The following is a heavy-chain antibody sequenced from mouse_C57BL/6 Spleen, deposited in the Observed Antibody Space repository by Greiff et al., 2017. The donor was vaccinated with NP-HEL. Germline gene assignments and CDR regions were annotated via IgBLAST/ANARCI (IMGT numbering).Heavy chain of an antibody. V-gene: IGHV1-15*01. Sequence: QVQLQQSGAELVRPGASVTLSCKASGYTFTDYEMHWVKQTPVHGLEWIGAIDPETGGTAYNQKFKGKAILTADKSSSTAYMELRSLTSEDSAVYYCTGEKIYYGNPMDYWGQGTSVTVSS. CDR2: IDPETGGT. CDR3: TGEKIYYGNPMDY. J-gene: IGHJ4*01. CDR1: GYTFTDYE. D-gene: IGHD2-1*01.